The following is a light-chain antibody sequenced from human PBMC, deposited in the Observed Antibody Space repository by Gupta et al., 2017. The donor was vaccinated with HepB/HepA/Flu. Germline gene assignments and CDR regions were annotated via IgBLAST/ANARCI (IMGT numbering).Light chain of an antibody. V-gene: IGKV2-24*01. J-gene: IGKJ1*01. CDR1: ESLVHSNGDTY. CDR2: KIS. Sequence: DAVLPQTPLSSPVTLGQPASIPCRSSESLVHSNGDTYLSWLHQRPGQPPRLLIYKISNRRSGVPDRFSGSGTGTDFTLKISRVEAEDVGIYYCMQGAHFPRTFGQGTKVEI. CDR3: MQGAHFPRT.